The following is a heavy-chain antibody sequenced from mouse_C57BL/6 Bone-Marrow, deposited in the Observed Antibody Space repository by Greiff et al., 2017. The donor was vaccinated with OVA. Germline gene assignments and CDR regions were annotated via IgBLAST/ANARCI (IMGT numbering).Heavy chain of an antibody. D-gene: IGHD2-3*01. CDR2: IDPSSGGT. V-gene: IGHV1-72*01. CDR1: GYTFTSYW. CDR3: ARSRYDGYYWYVDV. Sequence: QVQLQQPGAELVKPGASVKLSCKASGYTFTSYWMHWVKQGPGRGLEWIGRIDPSSGGTKYHEKFKSKATLTVDKPSSTSYMQLSSLTLENSTVYDCARSRYDGYYWYVDVWGTGTTVTVSS. J-gene: IGHJ1*03.